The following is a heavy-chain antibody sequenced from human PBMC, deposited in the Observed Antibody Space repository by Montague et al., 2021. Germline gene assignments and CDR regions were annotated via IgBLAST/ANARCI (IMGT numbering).Heavy chain of an antibody. CDR3: TKDQDDYGDYVDWVDT. CDR2: ITSGGST. Sequence: SLRLSCAASGFPFSSYAMSWVRQAPGKGLKWVSSITSGGSTYYADSVTGRFIISRDNSKNTLYLQMNSLRAEDTAVYYCTKDQDDYGDYVDWVDTWGQGTLVTVSS. J-gene: IGHJ5*02. V-gene: IGHV3-23*01. CDR1: GFPFSSYA. D-gene: IGHD4-17*01.